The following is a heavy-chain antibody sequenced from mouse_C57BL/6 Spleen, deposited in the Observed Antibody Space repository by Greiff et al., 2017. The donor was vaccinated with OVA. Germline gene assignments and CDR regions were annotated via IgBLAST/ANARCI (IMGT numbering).Heavy chain of an antibody. V-gene: IGHV5-6*01. CDR2: ISSGGSYT. J-gene: IGHJ2*01. CDR3: ARLPVVAEYYLDY. Sequence: EVKLVESGGDLVKPGGSLKLSCAASGFTFSSYGMSWVRQTPDKRLEWVATISSGGSYTYSPASVKGRCTISRDNAKNTLYLQMSSLKSEDTAMYYCARLPVVAEYYLDYWGQGTTLTVAS. CDR1: GFTFSSYG. D-gene: IGHD1-1*01.